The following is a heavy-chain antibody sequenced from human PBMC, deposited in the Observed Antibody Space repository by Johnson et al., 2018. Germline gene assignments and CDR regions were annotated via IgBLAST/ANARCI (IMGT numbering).Heavy chain of an antibody. D-gene: IGHD3-16*01. Sequence: QVQLVESGGGVVQPGRSXRLSCAASGFTFSSYGMHWVRQAPGKGLEWVAVISYDGSNKYYADSVKGRFTISRDNSKNTLYLQMNSQRAEDTAVYYCAKDWGVPTEMIDAFDIWGQGTMVTVSS. CDR1: GFTFSSYG. J-gene: IGHJ3*02. CDR3: AKDWGVPTEMIDAFDI. V-gene: IGHV3-30*18. CDR2: ISYDGSNK.